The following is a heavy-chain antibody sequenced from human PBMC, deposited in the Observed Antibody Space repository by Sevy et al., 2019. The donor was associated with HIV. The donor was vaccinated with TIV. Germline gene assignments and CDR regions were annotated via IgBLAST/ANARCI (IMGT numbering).Heavy chain of an antibody. D-gene: IGHD1-26*01. CDR2: FKSKIHGGTT. J-gene: IGHJ4*02. Sequence: GGPRRLSCTASGFIFGDYGMSWVRQAPGKGLEWIAFFKSKIHGGTTENAASVKGRFTISRDDSKNIVYLQMSNLKTEDTAVYYCTRWSGSQSIFDYWGQGTLVTVSS. CDR3: TRWSGSQSIFDY. CDR1: GFIFGDYG. V-gene: IGHV3-49*04.